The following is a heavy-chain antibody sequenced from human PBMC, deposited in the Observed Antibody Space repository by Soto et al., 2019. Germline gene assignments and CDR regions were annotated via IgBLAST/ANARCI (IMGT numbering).Heavy chain of an antibody. CDR1: GGSISSGGYY. D-gene: IGHD2-2*01. Sequence: QVQLQESGPGLVKPSQTLSLTCTVSGGSISSGGYYWSWIRQHPGKGLEWIGYIYYSGSTYYNPSLKXRXTXSXXTSKNQFPLKLSSVTAADTAVYYCASYQQSYAFDIWGQGTMVTVSS. V-gene: IGHV4-31*03. CDR3: ASYQQSYAFDI. CDR2: IYYSGST. J-gene: IGHJ3*02.